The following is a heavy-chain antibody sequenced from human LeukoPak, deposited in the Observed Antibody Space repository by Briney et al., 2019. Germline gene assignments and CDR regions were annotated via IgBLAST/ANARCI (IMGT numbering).Heavy chain of an antibody. D-gene: IGHD2-2*01. CDR1: GFTFSSYS. J-gene: IGHJ5*02. Sequence: GGSLRLSCAASGFTFSSYSMNWVRQAPWKGLEWVSSISSSSSYIYYADSVKGRFTISRDNAKNSLYLQMNSLRAEDTAVYYCASSSTSFPHINWFDPWGQGTLVTVSS. V-gene: IGHV3-21*04. CDR2: ISSSSSYI. CDR3: ASSSTSFPHINWFDP.